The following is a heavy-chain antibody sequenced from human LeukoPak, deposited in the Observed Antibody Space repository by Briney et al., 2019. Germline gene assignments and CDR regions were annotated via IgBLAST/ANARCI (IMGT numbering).Heavy chain of an antibody. CDR3: AKAVSTLIVGATNFDY. D-gene: IGHD1-26*01. J-gene: IGHJ4*02. CDR1: GFIFDNYA. V-gene: IGHV3-23*01. Sequence: GGSLRLSCAASGFIFDNYAMNWVLQAPGKVLEWVSAIIGSGGSTYYADSVKGRFTISRDNSKNTLYLQMSSLRVEDTAVYYCAKAVSTLIVGATNFDYWGQGTLVTVSS. CDR2: IIGSGGST.